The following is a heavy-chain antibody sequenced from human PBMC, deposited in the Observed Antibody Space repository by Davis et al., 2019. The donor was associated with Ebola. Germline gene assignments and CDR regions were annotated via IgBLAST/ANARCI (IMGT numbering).Heavy chain of an antibody. V-gene: IGHV1-18*01. D-gene: IGHD3-10*01. CDR1: GYTFTRYG. Sequence: ASVQVPCKASGYTFTRYGISWVRQAPGQGLEWMGWISAYNDNTNYAQKLQGRVTMTTGTSTSTAYMELRSLRSDDTAVYYCARGVTMVRGVDWFDPWGQGTLVTVSS. CDR2: ISAYNDNT. J-gene: IGHJ5*02. CDR3: ARGVTMVRGVDWFDP.